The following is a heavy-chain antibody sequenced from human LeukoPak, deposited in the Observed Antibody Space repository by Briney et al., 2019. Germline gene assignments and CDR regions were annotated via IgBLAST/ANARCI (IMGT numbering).Heavy chain of an antibody. CDR1: GFTFSSYA. CDR2: ISGSGGST. D-gene: IGHD2-15*01. V-gene: IGHV3-23*01. Sequence: GGSLRLSCAASGFTFSSYAMSWVRQAPGKGLEWVSAISGSGGSTYYADSVKGRFTISRDNSKNTLYLQMNSLRAEDTAVYYCAKDPLIDYYYYGMDVWGQGTTVTVSS. CDR3: AKDPLIDYYYYGMDV. J-gene: IGHJ6*02.